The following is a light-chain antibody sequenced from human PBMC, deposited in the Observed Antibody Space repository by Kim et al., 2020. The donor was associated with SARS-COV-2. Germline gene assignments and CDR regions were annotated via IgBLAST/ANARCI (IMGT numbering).Light chain of an antibody. CDR3: LQYEDLPRT. J-gene: IGKJ2*01. V-gene: IGKV1-33*01. CDR2: SAS. CDR1: QDITNS. Sequence: DSQMAQSPSSLSASVGDRVTITCQATQDITNSLNWYQHKPGKAPKLLIYSASKLEAGTTTRFSGSGSGTDFTLTISSLQPESIATYYGLQYEDLPRTFGPGTKLEI.